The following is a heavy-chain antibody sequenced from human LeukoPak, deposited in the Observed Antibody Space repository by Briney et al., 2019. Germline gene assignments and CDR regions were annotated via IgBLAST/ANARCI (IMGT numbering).Heavy chain of an antibody. D-gene: IGHD6-6*01. J-gene: IGHJ4*02. Sequence: GGSLRLSCAASGFTFSSYWMYWVRQAPGKGLVWVSRINSDGSSTSYADSVKGRFTISRDNAKNTLYLQMNSLRAEDTAVYYCAKPEYSSSSSFDYWGQGTLVTVSS. CDR3: AKPEYSSSSSFDY. CDR2: INSDGSST. CDR1: GFTFSSYW. V-gene: IGHV3-74*01.